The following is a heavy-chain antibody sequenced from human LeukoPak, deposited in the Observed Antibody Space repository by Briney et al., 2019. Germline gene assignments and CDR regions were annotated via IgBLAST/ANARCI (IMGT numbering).Heavy chain of an antibody. V-gene: IGHV4-34*01. CDR1: GGSFSDYY. CDR2: INHSGIT. CDR3: ARRVGAPDY. J-gene: IGHJ4*02. Sequence: SETLSLTCAVYGGSFSDYYWSWIRQPPGKGLEYIGEINHSGITNYNPSLMSRVTISVDTSKNQFSLNLSSVTAADTAVYYCARRVGAPDYWGQGTLVTVSS. D-gene: IGHD1-26*01.